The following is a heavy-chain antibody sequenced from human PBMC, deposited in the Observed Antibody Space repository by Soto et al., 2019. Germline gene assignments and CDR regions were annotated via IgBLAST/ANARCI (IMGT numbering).Heavy chain of an antibody. CDR1: GYTFTSYY. J-gene: IGHJ4*02. CDR2: INPSGGST. V-gene: IGHV1-46*01. D-gene: IGHD3-10*01. Sequence: GASVKVSCKASGYTFTSYYMHWVRQAPGQGLEWMGIINPSGGSTSYAQKFQGRVTMTRDTSTSTVYMELSSLRSEDTAVYYCARDLYGSGTEGGYFDYWGQGTLVTVPQ. CDR3: ARDLYGSGTEGGYFDY.